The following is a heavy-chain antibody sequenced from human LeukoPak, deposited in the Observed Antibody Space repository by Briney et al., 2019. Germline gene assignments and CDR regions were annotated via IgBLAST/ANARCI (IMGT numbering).Heavy chain of an antibody. CDR3: ARGKGYYDSSGYYGTLLDY. CDR2: IYYSGST. J-gene: IGHJ4*02. V-gene: IGHV4-59*01. Sequence: SETLSLTCTVSGGSISSYYWSWIRQPPGKGLEWIGCIYYSGSTNYNPSLKSRVTISVDRSKNQFSLKLSSVTAADTAVYYCARGKGYYDSSGYYGTLLDYWGRGTLVTVSS. CDR1: GGSISSYY. D-gene: IGHD3-22*01.